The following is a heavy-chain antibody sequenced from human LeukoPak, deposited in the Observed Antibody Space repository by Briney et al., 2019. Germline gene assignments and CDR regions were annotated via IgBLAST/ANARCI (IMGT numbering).Heavy chain of an antibody. D-gene: IGHD2-15*01. CDR3: ARGGWSMDV. CDR1: GGSISPYY. Sequence: PSETLSLTCTVSGGSISPYYWTWMRQPPGKGLEWIAFIYYNGNTNYNPSLKSRVTILVDTSKSQFSLKVNSVTAADTAVYYCARGGWSMDVWGKGTTVTVSS. CDR2: IYYNGNT. J-gene: IGHJ6*03. V-gene: IGHV4-59*01.